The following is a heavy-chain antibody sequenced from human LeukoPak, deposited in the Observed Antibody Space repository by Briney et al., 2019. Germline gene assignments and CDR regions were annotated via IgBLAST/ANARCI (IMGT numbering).Heavy chain of an antibody. Sequence: GRSLRLSCAAAGFTLSSFGINWVRQAPGEGLEWHSYISPSSSTIYYADSVKGRFTISRDNARNSLYLQMSSLRAEDTDVYYCARDVGGSIDYWGQGTLVTVSS. CDR3: ARDVGGSIDY. CDR2: ISPSSSTI. D-gene: IGHD1-26*01. V-gene: IGHV3-48*01. CDR1: GFTLSSFG. J-gene: IGHJ4*02.